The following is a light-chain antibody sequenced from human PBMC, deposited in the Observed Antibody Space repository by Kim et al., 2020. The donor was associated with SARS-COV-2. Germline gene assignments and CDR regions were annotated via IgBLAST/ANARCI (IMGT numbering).Light chain of an antibody. V-gene: IGKV3-20*01. Sequence: SPGERATLSCRARQSVSSSYLAWYQQKPGQAPRLLIFGASSRAASLPDRFSGSGSGTDFTLTISRLEAEDFAVYYCQQYGSSPRTFGQGTKVDIK. CDR1: QSVSSSY. CDR3: QQYGSSPRT. J-gene: IGKJ1*01. CDR2: GAS.